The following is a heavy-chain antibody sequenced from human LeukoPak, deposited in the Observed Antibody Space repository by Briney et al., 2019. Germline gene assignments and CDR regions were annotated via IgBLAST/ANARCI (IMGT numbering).Heavy chain of an antibody. CDR2: ISSSSNYI. CDR3: ARDLLGWELHYFDY. V-gene: IGHV3-21*01. J-gene: IGHJ4*02. D-gene: IGHD1-26*01. Sequence: GGSLRLSCAASGFSFSSYSMKWVRQAPGKGLEWVSSISSSSNYIYYADSVKGRFSISRDNAKNSLYLQMNSLRAEDTAVYYCARDLLGWELHYFDYWGQGTLVTVSS. CDR1: GFSFSSYS.